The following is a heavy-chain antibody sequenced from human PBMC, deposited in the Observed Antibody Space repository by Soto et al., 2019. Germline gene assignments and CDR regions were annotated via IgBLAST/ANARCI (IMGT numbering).Heavy chain of an antibody. J-gene: IGHJ4*02. CDR3: AKGGSSCCFDS. Sequence: GGSLRLSCAASGFTFSDYYMSWIRQAPGKGLEWVSYISSSGSTIYYADSVKGRFTISRDNSKNTLDLQMNSLGAEDTAVYYCAKGGSSCCFDSWGQGTLVTVSS. CDR1: GFTFSDYY. V-gene: IGHV3-11*01. D-gene: IGHD2-15*01. CDR2: ISSSGSTI.